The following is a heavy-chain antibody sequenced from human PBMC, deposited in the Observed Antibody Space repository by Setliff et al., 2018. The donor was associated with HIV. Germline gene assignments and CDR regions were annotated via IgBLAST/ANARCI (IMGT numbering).Heavy chain of an antibody. CDR1: GYAFTSYY. Sequence: ASVKVSCKTSGYAFTSYYMHWVRQAPGQGLEWMGVINPSGGSTNYAQKFQGRVTITRDTSASTSYMVLSSLRSEDMAVYYCARDRPDSTGYYFDYWGQGTLVTVSS. D-gene: IGHD3-22*01. CDR2: INPSGGST. J-gene: IGHJ4*02. V-gene: IGHV1-46*01. CDR3: ARDRPDSTGYYFDY.